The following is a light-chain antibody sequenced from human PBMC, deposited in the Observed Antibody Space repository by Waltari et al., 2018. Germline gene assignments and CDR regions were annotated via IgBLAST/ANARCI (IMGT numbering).Light chain of an antibody. CDR2: EVS. CDR1: SSDVGGFNY. J-gene: IGLJ2*01. CDR3: SSYTSSSTVV. V-gene: IGLV2-14*01. Sequence: QSALTQPASVSGSPGQSITISCTGTSSDVGGFNYVSWYQQHPGKAPKPRIYEVSNRAPGLCIRFFGSKSGNTAALTSSGLQAADEADYYCSSYTSSSTVVFGGGTRLTVL.